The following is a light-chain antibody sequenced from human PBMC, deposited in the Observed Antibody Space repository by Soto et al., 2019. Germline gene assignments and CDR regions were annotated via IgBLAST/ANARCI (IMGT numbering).Light chain of an antibody. CDR3: TSYASSSAYV. V-gene: IGLV2-18*02. Sequence: QSELTQPPSVSGSPGQSVAISCTGTSSDVGGYNRVSWYQQPPGKAPKLLIYDVSNRPSGGSTRFSGSKSGNTASLTISGLQAEDEADYYCTSYASSSAYVFGPGTKVTVL. J-gene: IGLJ1*01. CDR2: DVS. CDR1: SSDVGGYNR.